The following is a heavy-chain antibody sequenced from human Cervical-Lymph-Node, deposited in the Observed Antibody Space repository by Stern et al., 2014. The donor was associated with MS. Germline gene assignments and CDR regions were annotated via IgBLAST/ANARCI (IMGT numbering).Heavy chain of an antibody. Sequence: QVQLVQSGAEVKKPGASVKVSCKTSGYTFTDHHLHWVRQAPGQGFEWMVWINPNSGDTNYAQKFQGRVTVTRDTSISTAYMELSSLKSDDTAVYYCARGTLADPWGQGTLVTVSS. CDR2: INPNSGDT. V-gene: IGHV1-2*02. D-gene: IGHD3-10*01. CDR1: GYTFTDHH. CDR3: ARGTLADP. J-gene: IGHJ5*02.